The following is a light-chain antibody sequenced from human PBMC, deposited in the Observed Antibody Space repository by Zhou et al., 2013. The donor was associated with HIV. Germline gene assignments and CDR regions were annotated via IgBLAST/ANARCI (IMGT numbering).Light chain of an antibody. CDR1: QSVLYSSNNKNY. V-gene: IGKV4-1*01. J-gene: IGKJ1*01. CDR3: QQYYSNPRA. CDR2: WAS. Sequence: DIVMTQSPDSLAVSLGERATINCKSSQSVLYSSNNKNYLAWYQQKPGQPPKLLIYWASTRESGVPDRFSGSGSGTDFTLTISSLQAEDVAVYYCQQYYSNPRAFGQGDQGGDQT.